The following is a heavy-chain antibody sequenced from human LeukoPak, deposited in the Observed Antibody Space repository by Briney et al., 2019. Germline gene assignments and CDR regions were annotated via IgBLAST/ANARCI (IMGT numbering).Heavy chain of an antibody. Sequence: PSQTLSLTCTVSGGSINSGGYYWSWIRQLPGKGLEWIGYIYYSGSTYYLPSLKSRVSISVDTSENQFSLKLSSVTAADTAVYYCARVTMIVVVTWFDPWGQGTLVTVSS. CDR1: GGSINSGGYY. D-gene: IGHD3-22*01. J-gene: IGHJ5*02. CDR2: IYYSGST. V-gene: IGHV4-31*03. CDR3: ARVTMIVVVTWFDP.